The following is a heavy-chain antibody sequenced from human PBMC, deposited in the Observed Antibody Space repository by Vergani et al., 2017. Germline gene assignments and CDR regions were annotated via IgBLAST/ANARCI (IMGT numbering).Heavy chain of an antibody. J-gene: IGHJ5*01. CDR3: AHSWNFGRRDWFDS. Sequence: EVQLVESGGGLVQPGGSLRLSCAASGFTFINAWMTWVRQAPGQGLQWMGWISPKTGDTDYLQRLQDRVTMTRDASTKTVYLKMTRLTSDDTAIYYCAHSWNFGRRDWFDSWGPGTLVTVSS. D-gene: IGHD1-26*01. CDR1: GFTFINAW. CDR2: ISPKTGDT. V-gene: IGHV3-15*08.